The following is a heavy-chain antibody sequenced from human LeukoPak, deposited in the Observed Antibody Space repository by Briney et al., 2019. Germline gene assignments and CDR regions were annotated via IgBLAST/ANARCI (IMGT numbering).Heavy chain of an antibody. D-gene: IGHD6-19*01. Sequence: PSETLSLTCAVYGGSFSGYYWSWIRQPPGKGLEWIGEINHSGSTNYNPSLKSRVTISVDTSKNQFSLKLSSVTAADTAVYYCARDDTGYSSGWYGFKAFDIWGQGTMVTVSS. CDR1: GGSFSGYY. CDR3: ARDDTGYSSGWYGFKAFDI. CDR2: INHSGST. V-gene: IGHV4-34*01. J-gene: IGHJ3*02.